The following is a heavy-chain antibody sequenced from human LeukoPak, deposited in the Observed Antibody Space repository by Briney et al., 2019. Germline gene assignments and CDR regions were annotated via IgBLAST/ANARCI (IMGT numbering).Heavy chain of an antibody. CDR2: ISSTSTYI. Sequence: GGSLRLSCAASGFTFSSYSMQWVRQAPGKGLEWVSYISSTSTYIYYADSVKGRFTASRDNDKNSLYLQMNSLRDGDTAVYYCARSLTTLDYWGQGALVTVSS. CDR3: ARSLTTLDY. V-gene: IGHV3-21*05. D-gene: IGHD4-11*01. J-gene: IGHJ4*02. CDR1: GFTFSSYS.